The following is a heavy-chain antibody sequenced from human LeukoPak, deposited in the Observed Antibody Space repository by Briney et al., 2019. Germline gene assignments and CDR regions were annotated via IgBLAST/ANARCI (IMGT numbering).Heavy chain of an antibody. V-gene: IGHV1-69*04. CDR1: GGTFSSYA. D-gene: IGHD4-17*01. Sequence: SVKGSCKASGGTFSSYAIICVRQAPGQGLEWMGRIIPIIGIANYAQKFQGRVTSTADKSTRTAYMELSSLRSEDTAVYYCARDYGDYVDYYYYYGMDVWGQGTTVTVSS. J-gene: IGHJ6*02. CDR3: ARDYGDYVDYYYYYGMDV. CDR2: IIPIIGIA.